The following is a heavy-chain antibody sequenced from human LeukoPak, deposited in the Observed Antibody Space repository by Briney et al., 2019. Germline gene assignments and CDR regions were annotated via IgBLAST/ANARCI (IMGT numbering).Heavy chain of an antibody. CDR1: GGSISSSSYY. D-gene: IGHD3-10*01. CDR2: IYYSGST. CDR3: ARVGGSNYNFYGMDV. Sequence: SETLSLTCTVSGGSISSSSYYWGWIRQPPGKGLEWIGSIYYSGSTYYNPSLKSRVTISVDTSKNQFSLKLSSVTAADTAVYYCARVGGSNYNFYGMDVWGQGTTVTVSS. J-gene: IGHJ6*02. V-gene: IGHV4-39*01.